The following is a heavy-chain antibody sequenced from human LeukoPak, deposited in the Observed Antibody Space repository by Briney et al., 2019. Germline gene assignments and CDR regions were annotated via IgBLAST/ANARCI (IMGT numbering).Heavy chain of an antibody. D-gene: IGHD3-22*01. CDR1: GGFISSYY. Sequence: KTSETLSLTCTVSGGFISSYYWSWIQQPAGKGLEWIGRIYTSGSTNYNPSLRSRVTMSVDTSKNQFSLKLSSVTAADTAVYYCARDIGRSYDSSGYKGLGYWGQGTLVTVSS. CDR3: ARDIGRSYDSSGYKGLGY. J-gene: IGHJ4*02. V-gene: IGHV4-4*07. CDR2: IYTSGST.